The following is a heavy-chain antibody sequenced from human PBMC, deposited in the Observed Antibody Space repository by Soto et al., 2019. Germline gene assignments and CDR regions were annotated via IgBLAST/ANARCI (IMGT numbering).Heavy chain of an antibody. V-gene: IGHV1-69*12. D-gene: IGHD6-25*01. J-gene: IGHJ5*02. Sequence: QVQLVQSGAEVKKPGSSVKVSCKVSGGTFSSDTVSWLRQAPGQGLEWMGGIIPFFNTPNYAQKFQDRPKIFEYESTTTKYMELSSFTSDDTAVYYCARGPVVPATIKFDPWGQGTLVTVSS. CDR1: GGTFSSDT. CDR2: IIPFFNTP. CDR3: ARGPVVPATIKFDP.